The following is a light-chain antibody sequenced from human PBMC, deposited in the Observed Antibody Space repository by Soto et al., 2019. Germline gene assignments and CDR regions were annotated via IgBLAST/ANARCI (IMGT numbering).Light chain of an antibody. J-gene: IGKJ5*01. CDR3: EQLNSFPIT. Sequence: DIQLTQSPSFLSASVGDRVTITCRASQGISSYLAWYQQKPGKAPKFLIYAASALQSGVPSRFSGSGSGTEFSLTISSLQPEDFATYYCEQLNSFPITFGQGTRLEIK. CDR1: QGISSY. V-gene: IGKV1-9*01. CDR2: AAS.